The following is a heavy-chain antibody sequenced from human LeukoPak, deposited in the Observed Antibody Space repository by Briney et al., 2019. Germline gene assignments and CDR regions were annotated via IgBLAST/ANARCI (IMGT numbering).Heavy chain of an antibody. CDR2: IIPIFGTA. Sequence: GASVKVSCKASGGTFSSYAISWVRQAPGQGLEWMGGIIPIFGTANYAQKFQGRVTIIADESTSTAYMELSSLRSEDTAVYYCARGVVGATTGAYSFDYWGRGTLVTVSS. CDR3: ARGVVGATTGAYSFDY. V-gene: IGHV1-69*13. J-gene: IGHJ4*02. D-gene: IGHD1-26*01. CDR1: GGTFSSYA.